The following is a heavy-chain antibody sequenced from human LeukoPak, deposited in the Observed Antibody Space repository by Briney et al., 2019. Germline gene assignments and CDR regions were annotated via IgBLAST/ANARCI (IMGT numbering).Heavy chain of an antibody. CDR2: INHSGST. J-gene: IGHJ6*03. D-gene: IGHD1-26*01. CDR1: GESFIYNY. V-gene: IGHV4-34*01. CDR3: ARRRVGTTFYYYYYMDV. Sequence: SETLSLTCAVYGESFIYNYWTWIRQPPAKGLEWIGEINHSGSTNYNPSLKSRVTMSVDRAKNQFSLNLSSVTAADAAMYYCARRRVGTTFYYYYYMDVWGKGTTVTISS.